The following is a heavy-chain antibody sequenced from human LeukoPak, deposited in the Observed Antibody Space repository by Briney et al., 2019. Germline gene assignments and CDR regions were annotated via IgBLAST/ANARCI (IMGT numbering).Heavy chain of an antibody. CDR2: ISSGSSTI. Sequence: GGSLRLSCAASGFTFSSYSMNWVRQAPGKGLEWISYISSGSSTIYYADSVKGRFTISRDNAKNSLYLQMYSLRAEDTAVYYCARVLHKRNYDSSDYYGYWGQGTLVTVSS. CDR1: GFTFSSYS. V-gene: IGHV3-48*01. D-gene: IGHD3-22*01. J-gene: IGHJ4*02. CDR3: ARVLHKRNYDSSDYYGY.